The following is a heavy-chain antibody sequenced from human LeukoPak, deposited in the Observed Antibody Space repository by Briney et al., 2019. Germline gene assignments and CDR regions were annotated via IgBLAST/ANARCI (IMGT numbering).Heavy chain of an antibody. V-gene: IGHV5-51*01. Sequence: GESLKISCKGSGYSFTSYWIGWVRQMPGKGLEWMGIIYPGDSDTRYSPSFQGQVTISADKSISTAYLQWSSLKASDTAMYYCARGLGRGYYYYYMDVWGKGTTATVSS. J-gene: IGHJ6*03. CDR3: ARGLGRGYYYYYMDV. CDR1: GYSFTSYW. CDR2: IYPGDSDT. D-gene: IGHD6-6*01.